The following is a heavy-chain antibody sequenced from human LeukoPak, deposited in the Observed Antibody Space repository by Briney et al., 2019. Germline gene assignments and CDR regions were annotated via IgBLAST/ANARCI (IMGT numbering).Heavy chain of an antibody. V-gene: IGHV4-59*01. D-gene: IGHD6-25*01. CDR1: GGSISPYY. CDR3: ARAETLAAIYFDF. J-gene: IGHJ4*02. Sequence: SETLSLTCSVSGGSISPYYWSWFRQPPGKGLEWIGYIFHSGITTYNPSLKSRVTISLDSSKNQFFLRLTSVTAADTAMYYCARAETLAAIYFDFWGQGSLVTVSS. CDR2: IFHSGIT.